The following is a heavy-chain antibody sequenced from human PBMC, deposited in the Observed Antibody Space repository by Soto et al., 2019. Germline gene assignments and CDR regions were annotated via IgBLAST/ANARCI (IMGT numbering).Heavy chain of an antibody. CDR2: IIPIFGIG. D-gene: IGHD3-3*01. CDR3: ARSAITLFGVVSIPPHYYSEMDV. Sequence: QVQLVQSGAEVKKPGSSVKVSCKASGGTFNRYAISWVRQAPGQGLEWMGGIIPIFGIGNDAQRFQGRVTITADESTCTAYMELSSLRSEDTGVYYCARSAITLFGVVSIPPHYYSEMDVSGQGTTVTVSS. J-gene: IGHJ6*02. V-gene: IGHV1-69*01. CDR1: GGTFNRYA.